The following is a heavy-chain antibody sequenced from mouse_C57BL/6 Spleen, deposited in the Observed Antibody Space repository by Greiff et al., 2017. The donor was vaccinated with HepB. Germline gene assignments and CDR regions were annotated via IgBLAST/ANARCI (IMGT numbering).Heavy chain of an antibody. V-gene: IGHV1-80*01. D-gene: IGHD2-2*01. CDR2: IYPGDGDT. J-gene: IGHJ2*01. Sequence: QVQLQQSGAELVKPGASVKISCKASGYAFSSYWMNWVKQRPGKGLEWIGQIYPGDGDTNYNGKFKGKATLTADKSSSTDYMQLSSLTSEDSAVYFCARESDGYDASFGYWGQGTTLTVSS. CDR1: GYAFSSYW. CDR3: ARESDGYDASFGY.